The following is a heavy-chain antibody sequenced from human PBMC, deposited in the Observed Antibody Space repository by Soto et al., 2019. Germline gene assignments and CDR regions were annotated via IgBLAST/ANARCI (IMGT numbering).Heavy chain of an antibody. D-gene: IGHD3-16*01. CDR2: IYYTGNT. CDR3: AAGLVHKKVGY. J-gene: IGHJ4*01. CDR1: GGSISPSY. Sequence: QVRLQESGPGLVKPSETLSLTCTVSGGSISPSYWNWVRQPPGKRPEWIGCIYYTGNTHYNPSLNSRATISPDTSNNQFSLELTSVTSADTPMYFCAAGLVHKKVGYWGHGTLVTVSS. V-gene: IGHV4-59*03.